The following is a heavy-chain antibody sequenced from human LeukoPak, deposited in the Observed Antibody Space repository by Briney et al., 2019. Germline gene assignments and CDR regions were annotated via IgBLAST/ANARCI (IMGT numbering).Heavy chain of an antibody. D-gene: IGHD2-15*01. CDR1: GFTFSSYA. J-gene: IGHJ6*02. V-gene: IGHV3-30*04. Sequence: GGSLRLPCAASGFTFSSYAMHWVRQAPGKGLEWVAVISYDGSNKYYADSVKGRFTISRDNSKNTLYLQMNSLRAEDTAVYYCAREQGCSGGSCYLQWYYYYGMDVWGQGTTVTVSS. CDR3: AREQGCSGGSCYLQWYYYYGMDV. CDR2: ISYDGSNK.